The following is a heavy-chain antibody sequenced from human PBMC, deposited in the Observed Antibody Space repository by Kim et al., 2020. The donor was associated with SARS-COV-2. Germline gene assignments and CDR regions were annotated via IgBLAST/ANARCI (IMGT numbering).Heavy chain of an antibody. CDR3: ARGGCSGCSCYSDLNWFDP. J-gene: IGHJ5*02. CDR1: GGTFSSYA. V-gene: IGHV1-69*13. D-gene: IGHD2-15*01. CDR2: IIPIFGTA. Sequence: SVKVSCKASGGTFSSYAISWVRQAPGQGLEWMGGIIPIFGTANYAQKFQGRVTITADESTSTAYMELSSLRSEDTAVYYCARGGCSGCSCYSDLNWFDPWGQGTLVTVSS.